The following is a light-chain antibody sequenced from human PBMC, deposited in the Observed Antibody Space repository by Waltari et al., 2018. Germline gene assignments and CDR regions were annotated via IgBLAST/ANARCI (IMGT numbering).Light chain of an antibody. J-gene: IGKJ2*03. CDR2: GAS. V-gene: IGKV3-20*01. CDR3: QQYGNSPAYG. CDR1: QSISNNY. Sequence: EVVLTQSPDTLSLSPGERATLFCRASQSISNNYLAWYQQKPGQAPRLLIYGASSRATGIPDKFSASGSGTDFTLTISRREPEDFAVYYCQQYGNSPAYGFGQGTKLEV.